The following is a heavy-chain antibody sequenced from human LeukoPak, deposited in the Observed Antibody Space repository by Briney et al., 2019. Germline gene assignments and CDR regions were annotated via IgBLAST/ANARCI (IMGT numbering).Heavy chain of an antibody. CDR1: GFTFSSYE. J-gene: IGHJ4*02. CDR2: ISYDGSNK. Sequence: PGGSLRLSCAASGFTFSSYEMNWVRQAPGKGLEWVAVISYDGSNKYYADSVKGRFTISRDNSKNTLYLQMNSLRAEDTAVYYCANPSGDYCGGDCYTFDYWGQGTLVTVSS. D-gene: IGHD2-21*02. CDR3: ANPSGDYCGGDCYTFDY. V-gene: IGHV3-30*04.